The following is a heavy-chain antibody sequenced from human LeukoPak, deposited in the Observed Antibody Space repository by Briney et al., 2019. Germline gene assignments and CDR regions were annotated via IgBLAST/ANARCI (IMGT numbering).Heavy chain of an antibody. CDR1: GFTFSSYD. Sequence: GGTLRLSCAASGFTFSSYDMHWVRQAPGRGLEWVSAIGIAGDTYYPDSVKGRFTISRENAKNSMYLQMNSLKDGDTAVYYCIRGGIQVSGIDAFDIWGQGTMVTVSS. D-gene: IGHD5/OR15-5a*01. V-gene: IGHV3-13*01. CDR3: IRGGIQVSGIDAFDI. CDR2: IGIAGDT. J-gene: IGHJ3*02.